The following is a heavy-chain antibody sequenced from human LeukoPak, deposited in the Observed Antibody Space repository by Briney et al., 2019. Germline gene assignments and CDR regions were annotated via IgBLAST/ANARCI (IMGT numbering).Heavy chain of an antibody. CDR1: GDSVSSSHW. J-gene: IGHJ3*01. CDR2: IAHTGST. D-gene: IGHD1-20*01. Sequence: SGTLSLTCAVSGDSVSSSHWWSWVRPPPGKGLEWIGEIAHTGSTKYTPSLRSRASISIDWSKNHFSLNLTSVTAADTATYFCARLVVYNWTPRAFDVWGQGTMVTVSS. CDR3: ARLVVYNWTPRAFDV. V-gene: IGHV4-4*02.